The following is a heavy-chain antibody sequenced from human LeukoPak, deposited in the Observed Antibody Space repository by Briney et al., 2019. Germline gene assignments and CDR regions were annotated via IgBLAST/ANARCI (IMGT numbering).Heavy chain of an antibody. Sequence: SETLSLTCTVSGGSISSSSYYWGWIRQPPGKGLEWIGSIYYSGSTYYNPSLKSRVTISVDTSKNQFSLKLSSVTAADTAVYYCARDRSSIAARTDNWFDPWGQGTLVTVSS. V-gene: IGHV4-39*07. D-gene: IGHD6-6*01. CDR3: ARDRSSIAARTDNWFDP. CDR2: IYYSGST. CDR1: GGSISSSSYY. J-gene: IGHJ5*02.